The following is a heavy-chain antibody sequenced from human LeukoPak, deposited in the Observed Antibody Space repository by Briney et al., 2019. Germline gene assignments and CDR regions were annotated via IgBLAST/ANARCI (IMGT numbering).Heavy chain of an antibody. V-gene: IGHV1-69*05. CDR2: IIPIFGTA. Sequence: GASVKVSCKASGGTFSSYAISWVRQAPGQGLEWMGGIIPIFGTANYAQEFQGRVTITRDTSASTAYMELSSLRSEDMAVYYCARGVQLGLWAPRSYYYYYMDVWGKGTTVTVSS. CDR1: GGTFSSYA. CDR3: ARGVQLGLWAPRSYYYYYMDV. D-gene: IGHD5-18*01. J-gene: IGHJ6*03.